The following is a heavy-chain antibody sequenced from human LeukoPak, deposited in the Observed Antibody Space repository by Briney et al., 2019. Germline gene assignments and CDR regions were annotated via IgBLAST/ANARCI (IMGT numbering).Heavy chain of an antibody. V-gene: IGHV1-24*01. CDR1: GYTLTELS. Sequence: ASVKVSCKVSGYTLTELSMHWVRQAPGKGLEWMGGFDPEDGETIYAQKFQGRVTMTEDTSTDTAYMELSSLRSEDTAVYYCATTLVVVVAATSFDYWGQETLVTVSS. D-gene: IGHD2-15*01. CDR3: ATTLVVVVAATSFDY. CDR2: FDPEDGET. J-gene: IGHJ4*02.